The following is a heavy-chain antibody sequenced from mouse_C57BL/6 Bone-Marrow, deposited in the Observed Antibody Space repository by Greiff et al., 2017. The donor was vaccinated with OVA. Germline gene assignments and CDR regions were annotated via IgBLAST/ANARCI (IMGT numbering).Heavy chain of an antibody. V-gene: IGHV3-6*01. CDR3: AHYSYAMDY. CDR2: ISYDGSN. Sequence: EVHLVESGPGLVKPSQSLSLTCSVTGYSITSGYYWNWIRQFPGNKLEWMGYISYDGSNNYNPSLKNRISITRDTSKNQFFLKLNSVTTEDTATYYCAHYSYAMDYWGQGTSVTVSS. D-gene: IGHD1-2*01. J-gene: IGHJ4*01. CDR1: GYSITSGYY.